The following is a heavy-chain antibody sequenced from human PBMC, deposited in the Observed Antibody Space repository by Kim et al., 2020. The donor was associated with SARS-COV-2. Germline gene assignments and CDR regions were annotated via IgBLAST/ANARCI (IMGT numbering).Heavy chain of an antibody. CDR2: A. Sequence: ANYAQKFQGRVTITADESTSTAYMELSSLRSEDTAVYYCARDQNWNPLDYWGQGTLVTVSS. J-gene: IGHJ4*02. V-gene: IGHV1-69*01. CDR3: ARDQNWNPLDY. D-gene: IGHD1-1*01.